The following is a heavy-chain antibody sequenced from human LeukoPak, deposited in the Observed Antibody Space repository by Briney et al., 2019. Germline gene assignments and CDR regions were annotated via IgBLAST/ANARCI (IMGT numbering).Heavy chain of an antibody. J-gene: IGHJ4*02. V-gene: IGHV3-23*01. Sequence: GGSLRLSCAASGFTFSSYAMSWVRQAPGKGLEWVSSISGGGGGTYYADSVKGRFTISRDNSKNTLYLQMNSLRAEDTAIYYCAKGGPTGSNYFDFWGQGTLVTVSS. CDR3: AKGGPTGSNYFDF. CDR2: ISGGGGGT. CDR1: GFTFSSYA. D-gene: IGHD1-26*01.